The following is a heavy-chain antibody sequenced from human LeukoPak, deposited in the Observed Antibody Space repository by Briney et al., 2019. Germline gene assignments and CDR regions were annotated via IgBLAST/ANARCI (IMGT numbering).Heavy chain of an antibody. CDR2: INAGNGNT. Sequence: ASVKVSCKASGYTFTSYAMHWVRQAPGQRLEWMGWINAGNGNTKYSQKFQGRVTITRDTSADTAYMGLSSLRSEDTAVYYCARLKYCTNGVSYAGFDYWGQGTLVTVSS. CDR3: ARLKYCTNGVSYAGFDY. V-gene: IGHV1-3*01. J-gene: IGHJ4*02. CDR1: GYTFTSYA. D-gene: IGHD2-8*01.